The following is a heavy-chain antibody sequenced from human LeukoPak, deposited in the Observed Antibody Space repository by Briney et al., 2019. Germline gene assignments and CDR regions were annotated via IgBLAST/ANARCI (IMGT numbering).Heavy chain of an antibody. J-gene: IGHJ4*02. CDR3: ARGPYYYDSSGYYFRPYYFDY. V-gene: IGHV4-4*07. CDR2: IYTGGST. D-gene: IGHD3-22*01. Sequence: SETLSLTCTVSGGSISSYYWSWIRQPAGKGLEWIGRIYTGGSTYYNPSLKSRVTMSVDTSKNQFSLKLSSVTAADTAVYYCARGPYYYDSSGYYFRPYYFDYWGQGTLVTVSS. CDR1: GGSISSYY.